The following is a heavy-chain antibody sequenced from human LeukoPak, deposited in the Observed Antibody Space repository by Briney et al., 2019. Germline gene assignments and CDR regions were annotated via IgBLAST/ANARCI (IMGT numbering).Heavy chain of an antibody. Sequence: GGSLRLSCAASGFAFSSNWMRWVRQGPGKGLVWVSRINSDGSSTNYADSVKGRFTISRDNAKNTLYLQMNSLRAEDTAVYYCAKAGGSAWYEYWGQGSLVTVSS. V-gene: IGHV3-74*01. D-gene: IGHD6-13*01. CDR3: AKAGGSAWYEY. CDR1: GFAFSSNW. CDR2: INSDGSST. J-gene: IGHJ4*02.